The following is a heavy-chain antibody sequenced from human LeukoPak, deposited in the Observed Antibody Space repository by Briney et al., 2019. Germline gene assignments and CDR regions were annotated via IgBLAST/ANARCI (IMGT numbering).Heavy chain of an antibody. J-gene: IGHJ5*02. CDR1: GYSFSTYG. CDR3: ARATRTIFGVVQLFDP. D-gene: IGHD3-3*01. CDR2: ISPHKGNT. Sequence: ASVKVSCKASGYSFSTYGISWVRQAPGQGLEWMGWISPHKGNTNYAQKFWGRITLATDTPTNTAYMELSSLRSEDTAVYYCARATRTIFGVVQLFDPWGQGTLVTVSS. V-gene: IGHV1-18*01.